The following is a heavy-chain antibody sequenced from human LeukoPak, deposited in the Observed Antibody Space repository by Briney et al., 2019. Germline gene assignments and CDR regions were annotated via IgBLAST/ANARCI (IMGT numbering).Heavy chain of an antibody. J-gene: IGHJ4*02. CDR3: ARERFKDTDY. V-gene: IGHV1-46*01. CDR2: INPSGGST. Sequence: ASVKVSCKASGYTFTAYYMHWVRQAPGQGLEWMGIINPSGGSTSYAQKFQGRVTMTRDMSTSTVYMELSSLRSEDTAVYYCARERFKDTDYWGQGTLVTVSS. CDR1: GYTFTAYY. D-gene: IGHD3-16*01.